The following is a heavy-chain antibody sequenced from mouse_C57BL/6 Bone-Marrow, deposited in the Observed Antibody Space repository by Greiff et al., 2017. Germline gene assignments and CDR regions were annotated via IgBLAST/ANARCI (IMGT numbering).Heavy chain of an antibody. CDR3: AREGGYPYAMDY. V-gene: IGHV5-16*01. CDR2: INYDGSST. J-gene: IGHJ4*01. Sequence: DVKLVESEGGLVQPGSSMKLSCTASGFTFSDYYMAWVRQVPEKGLEWVANINYDGSSTYYLDSLKSRFIISRDNAKNILYLQMSSLKSEDTATYYCAREGGYPYAMDYWGQGTSVTVSS. D-gene: IGHD2-14*01. CDR1: GFTFSDYY.